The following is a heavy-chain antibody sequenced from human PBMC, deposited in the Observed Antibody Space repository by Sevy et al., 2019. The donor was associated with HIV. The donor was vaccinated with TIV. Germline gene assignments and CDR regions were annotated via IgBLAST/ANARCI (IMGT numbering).Heavy chain of an antibody. CDR1: GYTFTSYD. CDR3: ARCDENYYYYYGMDV. Sequence: ASVKVSCKASGYTFTSYDINWVRQATGQGLEWMGWMNPNRGNTGYAQKFQGRVTMTRNTTISTAYMELSSLRSEDTAVYYCARCDENYYYYYGMDVWGQGTTVTVSS. CDR2: MNPNRGNT. V-gene: IGHV1-8*01. D-gene: IGHD2-21*02. J-gene: IGHJ6*02.